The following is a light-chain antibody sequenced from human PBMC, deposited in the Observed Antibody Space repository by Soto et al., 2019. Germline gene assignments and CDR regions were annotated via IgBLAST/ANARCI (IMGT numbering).Light chain of an antibody. CDR1: QSLLHNDGYNF. Sequence: DIVMTQSPLSLPVTPGEPASISCRSSQSLLHNDGYNFLGWYLQKPGQSPQLLIYLGYNRASGVPDRFSSSGSGTEFKLKIRGVEDEDVGVYYCMQALQIPWTFGQGTKVEIK. CDR3: MQALQIPWT. V-gene: IGKV2-28*01. J-gene: IGKJ1*01. CDR2: LGY.